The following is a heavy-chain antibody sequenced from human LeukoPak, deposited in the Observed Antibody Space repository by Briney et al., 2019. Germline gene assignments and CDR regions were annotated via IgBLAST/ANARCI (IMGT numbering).Heavy chain of an antibody. CDR1: GLSVSSNY. Sequence: PEGSLRLSCAASGLSVSSNYMSWVRQAPGKGLEWVAVISYDGSNKYYADSVKGRFTISRDNSKNTLYLQMNSLRAEDTAVYYCAKVMWTGRGMDYWGQGTLVTVSS. V-gene: IGHV3-30*18. J-gene: IGHJ4*02. CDR3: AKVMWTGRGMDY. D-gene: IGHD6-13*01. CDR2: ISYDGSNK.